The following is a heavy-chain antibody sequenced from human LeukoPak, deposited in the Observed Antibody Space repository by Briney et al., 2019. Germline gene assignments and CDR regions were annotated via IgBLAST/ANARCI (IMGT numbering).Heavy chain of an antibody. D-gene: IGHD4-17*01. J-gene: IGHJ3*02. CDR3: ATRTVTGHAFDI. Sequence: SETLSLTCTVSGGSLSSNSYYWGWIRQPPGKGVEGIGSIYSGSTYYNLAIKSRVTISDDTSKNHFPLKLSSVTAADTAVYYCATRTVTGHAFDIWGQGTMVTASS. CDR1: GGSLSSNSYY. CDR2: IYSGST. V-gene: IGHV4-39*02.